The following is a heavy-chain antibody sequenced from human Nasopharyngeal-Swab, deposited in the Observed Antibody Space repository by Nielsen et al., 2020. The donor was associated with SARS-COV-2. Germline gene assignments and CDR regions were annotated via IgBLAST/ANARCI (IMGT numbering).Heavy chain of an antibody. D-gene: IGHD3-10*01. V-gene: IGHV3-21*01. CDR3: ARRLVWFGEAHYYYYGMDV. CDR2: ISSSSTYI. J-gene: IGHJ6*02. CDR1: GFTFSSHS. Sequence: GGSLRLSCAASGFTFSSHSMNWVRQAPGKGLEWVSSISSSSTYIYYADSVKGRFTISRDNAKNSLYLQMNSLRVEDTAVYYCARRLVWFGEAHYYYYGMDVWGQGTTVTVSS.